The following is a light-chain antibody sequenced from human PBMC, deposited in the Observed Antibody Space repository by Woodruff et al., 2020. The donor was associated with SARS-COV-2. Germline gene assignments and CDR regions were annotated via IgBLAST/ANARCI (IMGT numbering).Light chain of an antibody. J-gene: IGLJ1*01. Sequence: VTNRPSGVSNRFSGSKSGSTASLTISGLQAEDEADYYCSSYTTDRSPFVFGSGTKVTVL. V-gene: IGLV2-14*01. CDR3: SSYTTDRSPFV. CDR2: VT.